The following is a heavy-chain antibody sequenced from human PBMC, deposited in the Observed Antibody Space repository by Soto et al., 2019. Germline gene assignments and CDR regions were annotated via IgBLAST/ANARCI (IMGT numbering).Heavy chain of an antibody. Sequence: SETLSLTCTVSGGSISSISSYWGWIRQPPGRGLEWIGSIYFIGSSYSNPSLKSRVTISVDTSDNQFSLKLTSVTAEDTAVFYCGRGGSDSPMAPGYWGQGTLVTVSS. D-gene: IGHD5-18*01. J-gene: IGHJ4*02. CDR1: GGSISSISSY. V-gene: IGHV4-39*01. CDR2: IYFIGSS. CDR3: GRGGSDSPMAPGY.